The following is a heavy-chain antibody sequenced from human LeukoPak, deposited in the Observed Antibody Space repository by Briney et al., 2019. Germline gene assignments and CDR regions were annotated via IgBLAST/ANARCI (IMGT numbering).Heavy chain of an antibody. D-gene: IGHD1-26*01. CDR3: ATAGSGRHAGAY. CDR2: FDPEDGET. V-gene: IGHV1-24*01. Sequence: ASVKVSCKVSGYTLTELSMHWVRQAPGKGLEWMGGFDPEDGETIYAQKFQGRVTMTEDTSTDTAYMELSSLRSEDTAVYYCATAGSGRHAGAYWGQGTLVTVSS. CDR1: GYTLTELS. J-gene: IGHJ4*02.